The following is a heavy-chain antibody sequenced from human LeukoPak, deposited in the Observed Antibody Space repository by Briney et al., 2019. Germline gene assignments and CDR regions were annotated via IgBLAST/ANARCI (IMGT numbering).Heavy chain of an antibody. CDR1: GASVSDYY. J-gene: IGHJ4*02. D-gene: IGHD6-6*01. CDR3: VRETSSSAHY. Sequence: SETLSLTCSVSGASVSDYYCNWIRQPPGKGLEWIGSISYSGRTFYKPSLTSRVAISIDASKSQFSLRLSSVTAADTAVYYCVRETSSSAHYWGQGTLVTVAS. V-gene: IGHV4-59*02. CDR2: ISYSGRT.